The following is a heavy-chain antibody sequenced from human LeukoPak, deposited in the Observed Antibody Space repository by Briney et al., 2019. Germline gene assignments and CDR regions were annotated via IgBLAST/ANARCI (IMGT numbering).Heavy chain of an antibody. CDR1: GFTFSSYE. J-gene: IGHJ4*02. Sequence: GGSLRLSCAASGFTFSSYEMNWVRQAPGKGLEWVSYISSSGNIRYYTDSVKGRFTISRDNAKNSLYLQMNSLRAEDTAVYYCARDTRSFDYWGQGTLVTVSS. CDR2: ISSSGNIR. CDR3: ARDTRSFDY. V-gene: IGHV3-48*03.